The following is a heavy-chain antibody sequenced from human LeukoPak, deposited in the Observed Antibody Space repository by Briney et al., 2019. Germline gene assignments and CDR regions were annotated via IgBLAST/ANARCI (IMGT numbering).Heavy chain of an antibody. D-gene: IGHD2-21*02. J-gene: IGHJ4*02. CDR2: ISGSGVNT. Sequence: PGGSLRLSCAASGFTFSNYAMSWVGQTPGEGLEWFSAISGSGVNTFYADSVKGRFTISRDISKSTLYLQMNSLRAEDTALYYCAKDHTSVVTPIHLFDSWGQGTLVTVSS. V-gene: IGHV3-23*01. CDR3: AKDHTSVVTPIHLFDS. CDR1: GFTFSNYA.